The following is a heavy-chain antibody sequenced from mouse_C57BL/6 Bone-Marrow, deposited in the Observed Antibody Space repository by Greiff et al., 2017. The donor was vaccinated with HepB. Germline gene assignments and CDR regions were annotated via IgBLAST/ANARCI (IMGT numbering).Heavy chain of an antibody. V-gene: IGHV1-62-2*01. CDR3: ARHEEGYYGSSPWFAD. D-gene: IGHD1-1*01. J-gene: IGHJ3*01. Sequence: VKLMESGAELVKPGASVKLSCKASGYTFTEYTIHWVKQRSGQGIEWIGWFYPGSGSIKYNEKFKDKATSTADKSSSTVYMELSRLTSEDSAVYFCARHEEGYYGSSPWFADWGQGTLVNVSA. CDR1: GYTFTEYT. CDR2: FYPGSGSI.